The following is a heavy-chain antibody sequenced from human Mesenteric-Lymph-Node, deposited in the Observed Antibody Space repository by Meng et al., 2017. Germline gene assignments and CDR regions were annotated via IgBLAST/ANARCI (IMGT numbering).Heavy chain of an antibody. Sequence: LRLSRTVSGGSTSSGSYYWSWIRQPAWNGLEWIGRIYTSGSTNYNPSLKSRVTISVDTSKNQFSLKLGSVTAADTDVYYCARAIVVVTAARGTGAFDIWGQGTMVTVSS. CDR1: GGSTSSGSYY. D-gene: IGHD2-2*01. V-gene: IGHV4-61*02. J-gene: IGHJ3*02. CDR2: IYTSGST. CDR3: ARAIVVVTAARGTGAFDI.